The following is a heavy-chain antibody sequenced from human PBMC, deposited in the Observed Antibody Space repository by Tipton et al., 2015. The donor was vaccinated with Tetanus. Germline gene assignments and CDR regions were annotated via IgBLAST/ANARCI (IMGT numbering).Heavy chain of an antibody. CDR3: ASAYAPRSGGSQVRWFHNLDV. J-gene: IGHJ6*02. CDR1: GFTFSNYW. V-gene: IGHV3-7*01. D-gene: IGHD6-19*01. CDR2: IKEDGSVK. Sequence: LSLTCVASGFTFSNYWMSWVRQAPGKGPEWVANIKEDGSVKGYVDSVKGRFTISRDNAKNSLSLQMSSLRGEDTAVYYCASAYAPRSGGSQVRWFHNLDVWGQGTTVTVSS.